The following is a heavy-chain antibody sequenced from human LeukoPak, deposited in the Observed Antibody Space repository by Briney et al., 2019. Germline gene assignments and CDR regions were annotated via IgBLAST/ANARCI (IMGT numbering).Heavy chain of an antibody. CDR1: GFTFSSYA. CDR2: ISSSGGDT. V-gene: IGHV3-23*01. J-gene: IGHJ4*02. D-gene: IGHD3-22*01. CDR3: AKEPYYYDSSGYRHFDF. Sequence: GGSLRLSCAASGFTFSSYAMSWVRQAPGKGLEWVSSISSSGGDTYYADSVKGRFTISRDNSKNTLDVQMNSLRAEDTAVYYCAKEPYYYDSSGYRHFDFWGQGTLVTVSS.